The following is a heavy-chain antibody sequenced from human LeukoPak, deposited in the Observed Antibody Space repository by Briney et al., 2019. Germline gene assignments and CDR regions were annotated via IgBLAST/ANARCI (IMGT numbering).Heavy chain of an antibody. CDR3: ARETGSAVGSTDFDY. V-gene: IGHV3-30*04. CDR1: GFTFSSYA. Sequence: PGGSLRSSCAASGFTFSSYAIHWVRQAPGKGLKWVAVISYDGSNKYYADSVKGRFTISRDNSKNTLYLQMNSLRAEDTALYYCARETGSAVGSTDFDYWGQGTLVTVSS. D-gene: IGHD4-17*01. J-gene: IGHJ4*02. CDR2: ISYDGSNK.